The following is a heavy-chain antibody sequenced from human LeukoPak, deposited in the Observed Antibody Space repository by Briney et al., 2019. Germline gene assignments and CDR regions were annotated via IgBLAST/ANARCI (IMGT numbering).Heavy chain of an antibody. CDR2: IYTGGRI. CDR3: ARLYSDSWSRVDP. Sequence: PSETLSLTCTVSGGPISNYYWIWIRQPAGEGLEWIGRIYTGGRIDSNPSLKSRVTMSVDTSKNQFSLKLTSVTAADTAVYFCARLYSDSWSRVDPWGQGTLVTVSS. V-gene: IGHV4-4*07. J-gene: IGHJ5*02. D-gene: IGHD6-13*01. CDR1: GGPISNYY.